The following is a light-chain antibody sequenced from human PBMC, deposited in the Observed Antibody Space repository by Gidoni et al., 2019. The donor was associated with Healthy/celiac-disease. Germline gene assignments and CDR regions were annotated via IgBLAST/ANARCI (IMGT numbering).Light chain of an antibody. Sequence: YGLTQPHTVSVSPGQTASITCSGEKLGDKYARWYQQKPGQSPVLVIYQDSKRPSGIPERFSGSNSGNTATLPISGTQAMDEADYYCQPWDSSTEVVFGGGTKLTVL. J-gene: IGLJ2*01. CDR3: QPWDSSTEVV. CDR2: QDS. V-gene: IGLV3-1*01. CDR1: KLGDKY.